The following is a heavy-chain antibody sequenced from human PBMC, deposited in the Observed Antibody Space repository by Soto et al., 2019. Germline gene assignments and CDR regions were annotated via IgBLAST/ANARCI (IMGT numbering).Heavy chain of an antibody. CDR1: GGTFSSYA. V-gene: IGHV1-69*13. CDR3: ARGGIIAVAGTTNTYYYYGMDV. CDR2: IIPIFGTA. Sequence: GASVKVSCKASGGTFSSYAISWVRQAPGQGLEWMGGIIPIFGTANYAQKLQGRVTITADESTSTAYMELSSLRSEDTAVYYCARGGIIAVAGTTNTYYYYGMDVWGQGTTVTV. D-gene: IGHD6-19*01. J-gene: IGHJ6*02.